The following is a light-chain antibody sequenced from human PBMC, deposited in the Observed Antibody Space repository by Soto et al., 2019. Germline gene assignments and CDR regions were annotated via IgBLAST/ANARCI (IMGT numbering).Light chain of an antibody. J-gene: IGLJ3*02. CDR3: AAWDDSLSAVV. CDR2: RNH. Sequence: QSALTQSHSASGTPGQRVTISCSGSSSNIGSNNVYWYHQFPGTAPKLLIYRNHQRPSGVPDRFSGSKSGTTASLAISGLRSEDEGDYYCAAWDDSLSAVVFGGGTQLTVL. CDR1: SSNIGSNN. V-gene: IGLV1-47*01.